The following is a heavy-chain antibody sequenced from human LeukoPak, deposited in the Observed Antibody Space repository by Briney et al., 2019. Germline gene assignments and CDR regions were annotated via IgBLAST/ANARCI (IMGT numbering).Heavy chain of an antibody. CDR3: ARDTYDYVWGSYRLADAFDI. V-gene: IGHV3-21*01. D-gene: IGHD3-16*02. CDR1: GFTFSSYS. J-gene: IGHJ3*02. Sequence: GGSLRLSCAASGFTFSSYSMNWVRQAPGKGLEWVSSISSSSSYIYYADSVKGRFTISRDNAKNSLYLQMNSLRAEDTAVYYCARDTYDYVWGSYRLADAFDIWGQGTMVTVSS. CDR2: ISSSSSYI.